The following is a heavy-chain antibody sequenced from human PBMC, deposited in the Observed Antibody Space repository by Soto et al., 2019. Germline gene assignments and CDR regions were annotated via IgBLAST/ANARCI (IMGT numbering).Heavy chain of an antibody. CDR1: GFTFSSYS. CDR2: IGRDSTTM. J-gene: IGHJ4*02. Sequence: GGSLRLSCAASGFTFSSYSMNWIRQAPGAGLEWVTYIGRDSTTMSYADSVKGRFTISGENSKNTFYLQMNSLRAEDTAVYYCASRRLEYCSSANCYVFDYWGQGTLVTVSS. V-gene: IGHV3-48*01. CDR3: ASRRLEYCSSANCYVFDY. D-gene: IGHD2-2*01.